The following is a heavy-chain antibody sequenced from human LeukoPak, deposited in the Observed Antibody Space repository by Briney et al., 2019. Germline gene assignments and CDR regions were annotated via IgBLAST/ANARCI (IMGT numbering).Heavy chain of an antibody. J-gene: IGHJ3*02. CDR1: GFTVSSNY. CDR2: IYSGGST. Sequence: PGGSLRLSCAASGFTVSSNYMSWVRQAPGKGLEWVSVIYSGGSTYYADSVKGRFTISRDNAKNSLYLQMSSLRAEDTAIYYCARDFPTMTTAGAFDIWGQGTMVTVSS. V-gene: IGHV3-66*01. D-gene: IGHD4-17*01. CDR3: ARDFPTMTTAGAFDI.